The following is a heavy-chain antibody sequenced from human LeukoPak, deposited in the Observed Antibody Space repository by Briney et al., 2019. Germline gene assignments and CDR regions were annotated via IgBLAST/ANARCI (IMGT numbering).Heavy chain of an antibody. CDR2: IYPGDSDT. CDR3: ARQRFRYGSGSYYYFDY. D-gene: IGHD3-10*01. J-gene: IGHJ4*02. CDR1: GYSFTSYW. Sequence: HGESLKISCKGSGYSFTSYWIGWVRQMPGKGLEWMGIIYPGDSDTRYSPSFQGQVTISADKSISTAYLQWSSLKASDTAMYYCARQRFRYGSGSYYYFDYWGQGTLVTVSS. V-gene: IGHV5-51*01.